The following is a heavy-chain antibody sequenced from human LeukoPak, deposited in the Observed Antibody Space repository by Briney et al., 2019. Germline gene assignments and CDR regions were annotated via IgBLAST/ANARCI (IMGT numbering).Heavy chain of an antibody. D-gene: IGHD3-10*01. Sequence: GGSLRLSCTVSGFTVSSNSMSWVRQAPGKGLEWVSFIYSDNTHYSDSVKGRFTISRDNSKNTLYLQMNSLRAEDTAVYYCARFRPEEENFDYWGQGTLVTVSS. CDR3: ARFRPEEENFDY. V-gene: IGHV3-53*01. CDR1: GFTVSSNS. CDR2: IYSDNT. J-gene: IGHJ4*02.